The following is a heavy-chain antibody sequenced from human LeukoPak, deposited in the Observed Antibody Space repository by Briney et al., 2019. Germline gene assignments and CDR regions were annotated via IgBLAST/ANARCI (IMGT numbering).Heavy chain of an antibody. D-gene: IGHD3-10*01. CDR1: GFTFSSHA. J-gene: IGHJ4*02. Sequence: PGGSLRLSCVASGFTFSSHAMSWVRQAPGKGLEWVSGSGGSTYYADSVKGRFTISRDNSKNTLYLQMNSLRAEDTAICYCAKRGPDYYFDFWGQGTLVTVSS. CDR2: SGGST. CDR3: AKRGPDYYFDF. V-gene: IGHV3-23*01.